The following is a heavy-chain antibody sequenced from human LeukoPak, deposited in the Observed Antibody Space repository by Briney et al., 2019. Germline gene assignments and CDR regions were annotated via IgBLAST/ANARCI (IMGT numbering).Heavy chain of an antibody. V-gene: IGHV3-23*01. CDR2: ISGSGGST. D-gene: IGHD6-19*01. J-gene: IGHJ4*02. CDR1: GFTFSSYA. Sequence: GGSLRLSCAASGFTFSSYAMSWVRQAPGKGLEWVSAISGSGGSTYYADSVKGRFTISRDNSKNTLYLQMNSLRAEDTAVYYCAKFPPGIAVAGTCYFDYWGQGTLVTVSS. CDR3: AKFPPGIAVAGTCYFDY.